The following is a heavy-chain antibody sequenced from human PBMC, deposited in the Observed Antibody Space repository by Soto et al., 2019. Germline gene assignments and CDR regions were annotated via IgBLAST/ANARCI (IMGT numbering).Heavy chain of an antibody. D-gene: IGHD3-10*01. V-gene: IGHV4-59*11. CDR3: ARGLLISYNWFDP. CDR2: IYYSGST. J-gene: IGHJ5*02. CDR1: GASISSHY. Sequence: QMQLQESGPGLVKPLETLSLTCSVSGASISSHYWSWIRQSPGKGLEWIGYIYYSGSTKYNPSLKSRVTISIDTSKNQFSLMLSSVTAADTAVYYCARGLLISYNWFDPWGQGTLVTVSS.